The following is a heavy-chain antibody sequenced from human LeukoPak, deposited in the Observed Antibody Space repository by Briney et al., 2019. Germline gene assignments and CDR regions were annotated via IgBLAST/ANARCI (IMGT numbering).Heavy chain of an antibody. Sequence: SETLSLTCAVYGGSFSGYYWSWIRQPPGKGLEWIGEINHSGSTNYNPSLKSRVTISVDTSKNQFSLKLSSVTAADTAVYYCASFQWDFDYWGQGTLVTVSS. CDR2: INHSGST. CDR1: GGSFSGYY. V-gene: IGHV4-34*01. D-gene: IGHD2-8*01. CDR3: ASFQWDFDY. J-gene: IGHJ4*02.